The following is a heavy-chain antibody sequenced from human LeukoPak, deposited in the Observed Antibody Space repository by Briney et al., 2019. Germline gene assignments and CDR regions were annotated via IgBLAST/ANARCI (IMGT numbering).Heavy chain of an antibody. CDR2: IRYDGSNK. J-gene: IGHJ4*02. CDR1: GFTFSSYG. CDR3: AKATIRYDSSGSY. D-gene: IGHD3-22*01. V-gene: IGHV3-30*02. Sequence: GGSLRLSCAASGFTFSSYGMHWVRQAPGKGLEWVAFIRYDGSNKYYAESVKGRFTISRDNSKNTLYLQMNSLRAEDTAVYYCAKATIRYDSSGSYWGQGTLVTVSS.